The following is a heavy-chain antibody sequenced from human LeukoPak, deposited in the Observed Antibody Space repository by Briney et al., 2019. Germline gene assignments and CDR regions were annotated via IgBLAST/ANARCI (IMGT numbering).Heavy chain of an antibody. Sequence: SETLSLTCAVSGYSISSGYYWGWIRQPPGKGLEWIGSIYHSGSTYYNPSLKSRVTISVDTSKNQFSLKLRSVTAADTAVYYCARDPLGDYPDYWGLGTLVTVSS. J-gene: IGHJ4*02. D-gene: IGHD4-17*01. CDR1: GYSISSGYY. V-gene: IGHV4-38-2*02. CDR2: IYHSGST. CDR3: ARDPLGDYPDY.